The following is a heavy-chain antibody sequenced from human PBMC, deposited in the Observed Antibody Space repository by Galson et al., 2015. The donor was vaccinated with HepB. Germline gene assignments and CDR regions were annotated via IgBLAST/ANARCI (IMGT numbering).Heavy chain of an antibody. CDR1: GFTFSSYA. J-gene: IGHJ4*02. V-gene: IGHV3-30-3*01. Sequence: SLRLSCAASGFTFSSYAMHWVRQAPGKGLEWVAVISYDGSNKYYADSVKGRFTISRDNSKNTLYLQMNSLRAEDTAVYYCARDRLGGCFDYWGQGTLVTVSS. D-gene: IGHD3-10*01. CDR3: ARDRLGGCFDY. CDR2: ISYDGSNK.